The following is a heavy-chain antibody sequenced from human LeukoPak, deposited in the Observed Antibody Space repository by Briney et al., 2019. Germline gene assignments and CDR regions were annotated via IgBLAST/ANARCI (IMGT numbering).Heavy chain of an antibody. J-gene: IGHJ4*02. Sequence: GGSLRLSCAASGFTFSSYAMSWVRQAPGKGLEWVSAISGSGGSTYYADSVKGRFTISRDNSKNTLYLQMNSLRAEDTAVYYCAKTNRALAVAGTFVLDYWGQGTLVTVSS. V-gene: IGHV3-23*01. CDR3: AKTNRALAVAGTFVLDY. D-gene: IGHD6-19*01. CDR1: GFTFSSYA. CDR2: ISGSGGST.